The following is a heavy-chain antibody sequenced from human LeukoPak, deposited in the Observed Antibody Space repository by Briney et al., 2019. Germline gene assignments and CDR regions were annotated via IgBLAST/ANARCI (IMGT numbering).Heavy chain of an antibody. V-gene: IGHV4-39*01. CDR3: ARVGIDYSGNILKYYFDY. D-gene: IGHD4-23*01. CDR2: IYFSGGT. J-gene: IGHJ4*02. CDR1: GDSISSSNCY. Sequence: PSETLSLTCTVSGDSISSSNCYWGWIRQPPGKGLEWIGSIYFSGGTYYNASLKSRVTISVDTSKNQFSLKLSSVTAADTAVYYCARVGIDYSGNILKYYFDYWGQGTLVTVSS.